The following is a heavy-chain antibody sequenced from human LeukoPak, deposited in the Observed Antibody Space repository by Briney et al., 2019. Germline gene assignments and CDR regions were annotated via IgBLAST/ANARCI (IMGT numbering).Heavy chain of an antibody. Sequence: GGSLRLSCAASGFTFSSYAMSWVRQAPGKGLEWVSAISGSGGSTYYADSVKGRFTISRDNSKNTLYLQMNSLRAEDTAVYYCAKWGDYDFWSGYPEYWFDPWGQGTLVTVSS. CDR3: AKWGDYDFWSGYPEYWFDP. J-gene: IGHJ5*02. D-gene: IGHD3-3*01. V-gene: IGHV3-23*01. CDR2: ISGSGGST. CDR1: GFTFSSYA.